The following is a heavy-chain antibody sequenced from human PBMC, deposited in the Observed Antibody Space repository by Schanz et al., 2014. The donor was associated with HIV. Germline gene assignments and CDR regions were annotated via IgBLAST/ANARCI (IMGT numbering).Heavy chain of an antibody. J-gene: IGHJ4*02. CDR1: GFTFTSYG. CDR3: AARYCSGAKCYSLDY. D-gene: IGHD2-15*01. V-gene: IGHV3-30*03. CDR2: ISYDGNNQ. Sequence: QVKLVESGGAVAQPGKSLTLACAASGFTFTSYGLHWVHQAPGKGLEWVAAISYDGNNQFYADSVKGRFTISRDNSKNTLFLQMNSLRAEDTAVYHCAARYCSGAKCYSLDYWGQGTLVTVSS.